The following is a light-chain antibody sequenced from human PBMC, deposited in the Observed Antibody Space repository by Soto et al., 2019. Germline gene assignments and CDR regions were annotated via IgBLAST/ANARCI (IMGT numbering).Light chain of an antibody. V-gene: IGLV2-14*01. J-gene: IGLJ2*01. CDR3: SSYTSISTVV. CDR1: SSDVGGYNY. CDR2: NVN. Sequence: QSALTQPASVSGSPGQSITISCIGTSSDVGGYNYVSWYQQHPDKAPKLVIYNVNNRPSGVSDRFSGSESGNTASLIISGLQAEDEADYYCSSYTSISTVVFGGGTKLTVL.